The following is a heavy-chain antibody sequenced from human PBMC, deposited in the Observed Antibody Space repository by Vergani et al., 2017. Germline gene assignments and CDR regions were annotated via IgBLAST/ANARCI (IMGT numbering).Heavy chain of an antibody. CDR3: ARAHYYDRNGYER. V-gene: IGHV4-59*08. CDR2: IFYSGTT. J-gene: IGHJ4*02. CDR1: GGSISSYY. Sequence: QVQLQESGPGLVKPSETLSLTCTVSGGSISSYYWSWIRQPPGKGLEWIGRIFYSGTTNYNPSLQGRVTISIDMSQNQFSLKLNSVTATDTAVYYCARAHYYDRNGYERWGQGTLVTVSS. D-gene: IGHD3-22*01.